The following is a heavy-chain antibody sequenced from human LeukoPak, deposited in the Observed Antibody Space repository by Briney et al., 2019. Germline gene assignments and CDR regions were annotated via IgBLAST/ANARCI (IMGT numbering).Heavy chain of an antibody. J-gene: IGHJ4*02. CDR1: GFTFSSYS. Sequence: PGESLRLSCAASGFTFSSYSMNWVRQAPGKGLEWVSSISSSSSYIYYADSVKGRFTISRDNAKNSPYLQMNSLRAEDTAVYYCARVPLRFLEWDQFDYWGQGTLVTVSS. CDR2: ISSSSSYI. V-gene: IGHV3-21*01. D-gene: IGHD3-3*01. CDR3: ARVPLRFLEWDQFDY.